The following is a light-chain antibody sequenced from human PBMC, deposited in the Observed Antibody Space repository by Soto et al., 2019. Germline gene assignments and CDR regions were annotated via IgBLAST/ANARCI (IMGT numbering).Light chain of an antibody. Sequence: EIVMTQSPATLSVSPGERATLSCRASQSVSSNLTWYQQKPGQAPRLLIFGAFNRATGIPDRFSGSGSGTDFSLTISRLEPEDFAVYYCQHYGSSPPRWTFGQGTKVDIK. CDR3: QHYGSSPPRWT. CDR1: QSVSSN. J-gene: IGKJ1*01. CDR2: GAF. V-gene: IGKV3-20*01.